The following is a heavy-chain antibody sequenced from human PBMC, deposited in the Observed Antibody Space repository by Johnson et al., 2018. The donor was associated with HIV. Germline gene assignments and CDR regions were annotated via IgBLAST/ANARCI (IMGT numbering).Heavy chain of an antibody. J-gene: IGHJ3*02. CDR1: GFNFSSNG. CDR3: ARGMYGDAFDI. D-gene: IGHD2-8*01. Sequence: EVQLVESGGGVVQPGRSLRLSCAASGFNFSSNGMFWVRQAPGRGLEWVSTIGTAGDTYYPGSVKGRFTISRENAKNTLYLQMNSLRAEDTAVYYCARGMYGDAFDIWGQGTMVTVSS. CDR2: IGTAGDT. V-gene: IGHV3-13*01.